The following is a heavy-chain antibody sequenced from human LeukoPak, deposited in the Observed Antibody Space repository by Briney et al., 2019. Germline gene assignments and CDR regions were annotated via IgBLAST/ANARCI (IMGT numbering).Heavy chain of an antibody. V-gene: IGHV4-39*01. Sequence: PSETLSLTCTVSGGSISSSSYYWGWIRQPPGKGLEWIGSIYYSGSTYYNPSLKSRVTISVDTSKNQFSLKLSSVTAADTAVYYCAREYSSSWPPFDPWGQGTLVTVSS. CDR2: IYYSGST. D-gene: IGHD6-13*01. J-gene: IGHJ5*02. CDR1: GGSISSSSYY. CDR3: AREYSSSWPPFDP.